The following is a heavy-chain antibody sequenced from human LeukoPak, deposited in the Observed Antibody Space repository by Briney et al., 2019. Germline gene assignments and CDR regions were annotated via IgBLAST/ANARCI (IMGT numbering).Heavy chain of an antibody. J-gene: IGHJ3*02. V-gene: IGHV5-51*01. CDR1: GYSFTSYW. CDR2: IYPGDSDT. Sequence: GESLKISCKGSGYSFTSYWIGWVRPMPGKGLEWMGIIYPGDSDTRYSPSFQGQVTISADKSISTAYLQWSSLKASDTAMYYCAIRHMLGEYCSSTSCLTAFDIWGQGTMVTVSS. D-gene: IGHD2-2*01. CDR3: AIRHMLGEYCSSTSCLTAFDI.